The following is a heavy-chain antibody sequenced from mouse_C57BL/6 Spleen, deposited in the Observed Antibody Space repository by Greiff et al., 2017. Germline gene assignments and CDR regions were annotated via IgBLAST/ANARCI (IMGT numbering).Heavy chain of an antibody. Sequence: VQRVESGAELMKPGASVKLSCKATGYTFTGYWLEWVQQRPGHGLEWIGEILPRSGSSNSNEKFKVKATFTAATFSNTAYMQLSSVTTEDSAIYYCARGSSSYYFDYWGQGTTLTVAS. CDR1: GYTFTGYW. J-gene: IGHJ2*01. V-gene: IGHV1-9*01. D-gene: IGHD1-1*01. CDR2: ILPRSGSS. CDR3: ARGSSSYYFDY.